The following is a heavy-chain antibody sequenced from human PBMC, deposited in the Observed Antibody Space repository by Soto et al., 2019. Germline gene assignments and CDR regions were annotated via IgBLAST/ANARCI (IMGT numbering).Heavy chain of an antibody. CDR3: VLQARVVLASTFDY. CDR2: IIPILDIP. V-gene: IGHV1-69*02. Sequence: QVQLVQSGAEVKKPGSSVKVSCKASGDTFSSYPVNWVRQAPGQGLEWMGRIIPILDIPNYTQKFQGRVTITADQSTSTAYMELSSLRSDDTAVYYCVLQARVVLASTFDYWGQGTLVTVSS. D-gene: IGHD2-21*01. J-gene: IGHJ4*02. CDR1: GDTFSSYP.